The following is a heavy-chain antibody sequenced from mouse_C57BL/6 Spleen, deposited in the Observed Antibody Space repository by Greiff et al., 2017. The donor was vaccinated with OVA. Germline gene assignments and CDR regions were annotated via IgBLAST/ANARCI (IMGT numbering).Heavy chain of an antibody. V-gene: IGHV1-59*01. D-gene: IGHD1-1*01. J-gene: IGHJ4*01. CDR3: ARGDYYYGSSYVYAMDD. CDR1: GYTFTSYW. Sequence: QVQLQQPGAELVRPGTSVKLSCKASGYTFTSYWMHWVKQRPGQGLEWIGVIDPSDSYTNYNHMFSGQATFPVDTSPSTAYMQLSSLTSEDSAVYYCARGDYYYGSSYVYAMDDWGQGTSVTVSS. CDR2: IDPSDSYT.